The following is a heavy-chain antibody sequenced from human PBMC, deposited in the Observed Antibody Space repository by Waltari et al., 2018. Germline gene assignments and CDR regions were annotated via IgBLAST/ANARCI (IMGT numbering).Heavy chain of an antibody. Sequence: EVQLVQSGAEVKKPGESLTLHCKGSGSSFTSYWLGLVRQMPGKGLEWMGIIYPGDSDTRYSPSFQGQVTISADKSISTAYLQWSSLKASDTAMYYCARHRGYDSSGYYPDYWGQGTLVTVSS. CDR3: ARHRGYDSSGYYPDY. V-gene: IGHV5-51*01. CDR2: IYPGDSDT. CDR1: GSSFTSYW. D-gene: IGHD3-22*01. J-gene: IGHJ4*02.